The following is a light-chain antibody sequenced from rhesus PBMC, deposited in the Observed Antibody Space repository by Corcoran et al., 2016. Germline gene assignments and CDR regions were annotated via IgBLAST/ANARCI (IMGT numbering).Light chain of an antibody. V-gene: IGKV1-21*01. Sequence: DIQMTQSPSSLSASVGDKVTITCRASQGISIWLAWYQQKPGKAPKLLIYKASTLQGGVPSRFSGSGSGTDCILTISSLQPEDFATYYCLQYKSSPFTFGPGTKLD. CDR2: KAS. CDR3: LQYKSSPFT. CDR1: QGISIW. J-gene: IGKJ3*01.